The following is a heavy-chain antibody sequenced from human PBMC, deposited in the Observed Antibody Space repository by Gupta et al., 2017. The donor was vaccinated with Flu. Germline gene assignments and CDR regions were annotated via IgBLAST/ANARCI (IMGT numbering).Heavy chain of an antibody. CDR2: ISGAADRT. Sequence: VQLLESGGGLLQPGGSLRLSCAASGFTFSSFAMNWVRQAPGKGLEWVSTISGAADRTYYADSVQGRFTISRDNSKNTVYLLMNSLRAEDAAVYYCAKRSTLGSCNGPSCSFDYWGQGTLVSVSS. CDR1: GFTFSSFA. CDR3: AKRSTLGSCNGPSCSFDY. D-gene: IGHD2-15*01. J-gene: IGHJ4*02. V-gene: IGHV3-23*01.